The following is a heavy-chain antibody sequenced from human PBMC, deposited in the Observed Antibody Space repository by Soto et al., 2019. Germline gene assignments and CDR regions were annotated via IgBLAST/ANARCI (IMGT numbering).Heavy chain of an antibody. J-gene: IGHJ4*02. V-gene: IGHV3-23*01. Sequence: EVQLLESGGGLEQPGGSLRLSCTASGFTFSGYAMNWVRQAPGKGLEWVSVISGSGGSTYFADSVKGRFTISRDNSKNTLYLQMNSLRAEDTAVYYCASRTSGWYFDYWGQGTLVTVSS. CDR2: ISGSGGST. CDR1: GFTFSGYA. CDR3: ASRTSGWYFDY. D-gene: IGHD6-19*01.